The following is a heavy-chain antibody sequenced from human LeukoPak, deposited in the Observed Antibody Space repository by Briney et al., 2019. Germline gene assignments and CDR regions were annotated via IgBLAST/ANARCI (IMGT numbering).Heavy chain of an antibody. D-gene: IGHD3-9*01. Sequence: ASVKVSFNSSGYTFTSSGNSSVRQAPGQGLEWMGWISAYNGNTNYAQKLQGRVTMTTDTSTSTAYMALRSLRSDDTAVYYCARDLHYDILIGPSGWFDLWGQGTLVTVSS. CDR1: GYTFTSSG. J-gene: IGHJ5*02. V-gene: IGHV1-18*01. CDR3: ARDLHYDILIGPSGWFDL. CDR2: ISAYNGNT.